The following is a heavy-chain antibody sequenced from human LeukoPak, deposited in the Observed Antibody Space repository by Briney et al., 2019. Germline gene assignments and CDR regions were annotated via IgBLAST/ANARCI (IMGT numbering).Heavy chain of an antibody. CDR3: GRDLIGTAASWDC. V-gene: IGHV3-23*03. Sequence: GSLRLSCAASGFNFPTYAMQWVRQGPGKGLEWVSVISSGGSTYYADSVTGRFTISRDNSKNTLYLQMNSLRVEDTAVYYCGRDLIGTAASWDCWGQGTLVTVSS. CDR2: ISSGGST. J-gene: IGHJ4*02. CDR1: GFNFPTYA. D-gene: IGHD6-25*01.